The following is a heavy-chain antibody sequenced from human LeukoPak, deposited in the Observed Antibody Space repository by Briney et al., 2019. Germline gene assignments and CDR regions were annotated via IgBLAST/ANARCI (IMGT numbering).Heavy chain of an antibody. J-gene: IGHJ6*03. D-gene: IGHD3-9*01. Sequence: SETLSLTCAVYGGSFSGYYWSWIRQPPGEGLEWSGEINHSGSTNYNPSLKSRVTISVDTSKNQFSLKLSSVTAADTAVYYCARVSRYFDSSHYYYYMDVGDKGTTVTIPS. V-gene: IGHV4-34*01. CDR1: GGSFSGYY. CDR3: ARVSRYFDSSHYYYYMDV. CDR2: INHSGST.